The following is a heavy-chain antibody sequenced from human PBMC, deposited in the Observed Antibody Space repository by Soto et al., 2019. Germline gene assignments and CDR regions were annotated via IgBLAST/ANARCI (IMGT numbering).Heavy chain of an antibody. CDR3: AKDRPLGYCSGGSCYYFDY. J-gene: IGHJ4*02. D-gene: IGHD2-15*01. CDR1: GFTFSSYA. Sequence: GRSLRLSCAASGFTFSSYAMSWVRQAPGKGLEWVSAISGSGGSTYYADSVKGRFTISRDNSKNTLYLQMNSLRAEDTAVYYCAKDRPLGYCSGGSCYYFDYWGQGTLVTVSS. CDR2: ISGSGGST. V-gene: IGHV3-23*01.